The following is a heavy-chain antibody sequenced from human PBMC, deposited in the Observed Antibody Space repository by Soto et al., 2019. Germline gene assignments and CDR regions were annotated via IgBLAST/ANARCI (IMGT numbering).Heavy chain of an antibody. CDR3: AREDFIAARHPSDAFDI. J-gene: IGHJ3*02. Sequence: ASVKVSCKASGYTFTSYGISWVRQAPGQGLEWMGWISAYNGNTNYAQKLQGRVTMTTDTSTSTAYVELRSLRSDDTAVYYCAREDFIAARHPSDAFDIWGQGTMVTLSS. V-gene: IGHV1-18*01. CDR1: GYTFTSYG. CDR2: ISAYNGNT. D-gene: IGHD6-6*01.